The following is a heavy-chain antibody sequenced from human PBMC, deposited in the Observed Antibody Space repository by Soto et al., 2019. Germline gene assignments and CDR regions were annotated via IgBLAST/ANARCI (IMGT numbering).Heavy chain of an antibody. D-gene: IGHD1-26*01. V-gene: IGHV3-53*04. CDR2: IYSGGST. CDR1: GFTVSSNY. CDR3: ARAPFPEGSCVATDGY. J-gene: IGHJ4*02. Sequence: EVQLVESGGGLVQPGGSLRLSCAASGFTVSSNYMSWVRQAPGKGLEWVSVIYSGGSTYYADSVKGRFTISRHNSKNTLYLQMNSLRAEDTAVYYCARAPFPEGSCVATDGYWGQGTLVTVSS.